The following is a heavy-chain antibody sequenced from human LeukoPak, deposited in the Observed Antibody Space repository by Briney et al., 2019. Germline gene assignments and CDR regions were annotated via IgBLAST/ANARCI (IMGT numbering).Heavy chain of an antibody. CDR3: AKVSIKWELKYFDY. V-gene: IGHV3-23*01. D-gene: IGHD1-26*01. J-gene: IGHJ4*02. CDR2: ISGSGGST. CDR1: GFTFSTYS. Sequence: QTGGSLRLSCAASGFTFSTYSMNWVRQAPGKGLEWVSAISGSGGSTYYADSVKGRFTISRDNSKNTLYLQMNSLRAEDTAVYYCAKVSIKWELKYFDYWGQGTLVTVSS.